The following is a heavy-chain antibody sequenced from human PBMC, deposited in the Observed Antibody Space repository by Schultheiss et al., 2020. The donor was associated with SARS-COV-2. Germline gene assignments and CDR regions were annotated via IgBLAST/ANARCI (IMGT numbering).Heavy chain of an antibody. CDR3: ARDAAAAGYFDY. J-gene: IGHJ4*02. Sequence: GGSLRLSCAASGFTFSNAWMNWVRQAPGKGLQWVANIKQDGSVEHYVDSVRGRFIISRDNSKNTLYLQMNSLRAEDTAVYYCARDAAAAGYFDYWGQGTLVTVSS. CDR2: IKQDGSVE. V-gene: IGHV3-7*01. D-gene: IGHD6-13*01. CDR1: GFTFSNAW.